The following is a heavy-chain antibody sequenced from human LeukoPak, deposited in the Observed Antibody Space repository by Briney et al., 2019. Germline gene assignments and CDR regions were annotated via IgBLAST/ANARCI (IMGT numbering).Heavy chain of an antibody. CDR2: IYYSGST. CDR1: GGSVSNSLYY. D-gene: IGHD6-25*01. Sequence: PSETLSLTCTVSGGSVSNSLYYWSWIRQPPGKGLEWIGYIYYSGSTSYNPSLKSRGTISIDTSKSQFSLKLNSVTAADTAVYYCARVLRAASWRSYDYWGQGSLVTVSS. V-gene: IGHV4-61*01. CDR3: ARVLRAASWRSYDY. J-gene: IGHJ4*02.